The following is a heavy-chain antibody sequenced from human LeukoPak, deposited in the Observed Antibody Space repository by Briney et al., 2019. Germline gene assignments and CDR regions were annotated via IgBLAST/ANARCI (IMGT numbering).Heavy chain of an antibody. CDR1: GFTFSSYA. CDR3: AKSPPGYSSGWPNDY. J-gene: IGHJ4*02. D-gene: IGHD6-19*01. V-gene: IGHV3-23*01. CDR2: ISGSGGST. Sequence: PGGSLRLSCAASGFTFSSYAMSWVRQAPGKGLEWVSAISGSGGSTYYADSVKGRFTISRDNSKSTLYLQMNSLRAEDTAVYYCAKSPPGYSSGWPNDYWGQGTLVTVSS.